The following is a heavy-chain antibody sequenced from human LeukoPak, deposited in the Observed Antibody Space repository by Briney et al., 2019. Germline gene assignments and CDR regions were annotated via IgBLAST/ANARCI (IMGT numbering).Heavy chain of an antibody. CDR2: VIGSVVST. J-gene: IGHJ4*02. CDR1: GSTFSNYA. V-gene: IGHV3-23*01. Sequence: GGSLRLSCAASGSTFSNYAMSWVRQSPGKGLEWVSTVIGSVVSTFYADSVRGRFTISRDNSKNTLYLQMNSLRAEDTAVYYCARGGYDFIEVGYFDYWGQGTLVTVSS. CDR3: ARGGYDFIEVGYFDY. D-gene: IGHD5-12*01.